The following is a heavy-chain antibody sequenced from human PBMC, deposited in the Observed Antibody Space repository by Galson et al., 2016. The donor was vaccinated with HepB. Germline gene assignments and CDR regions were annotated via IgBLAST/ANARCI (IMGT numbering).Heavy chain of an antibody. CDR1: GYTFSGYY. V-gene: IGHV1-2*02. D-gene: IGHD2-2*01. J-gene: IGHJ5*02. CDR2: INPNSGGT. Sequence: SVKVSCKASGYTFSGYYIHWVRQVPGQGLEWMGWINPNSGGTNYAQKFQGRVTMTRDTSISTAYMELTRLKSDDTAVYFCAREGCSSTTCYSDNWFDPWGQGTLVTVSS. CDR3: AREGCSSTTCYSDNWFDP.